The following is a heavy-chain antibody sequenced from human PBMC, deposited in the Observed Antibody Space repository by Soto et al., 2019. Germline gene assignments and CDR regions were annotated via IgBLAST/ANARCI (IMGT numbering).Heavy chain of an antibody. V-gene: IGHV1-69*04. CDR1: GGTFSSYT. J-gene: IGHJ6*03. CDR2: IIPILGIA. D-gene: IGHD4-17*01. Sequence: SVKVSCKASGGTFSSYTISWVRQAPGQGLEWMGRIIPILGIANYAQKFQGRVTITADKSTSTAYMELSSLRSEDTAVYYCARDLPRPTVTTNYYYMDVWGKGTTVTVSS. CDR3: ARDLPRPTVTTNYYYMDV.